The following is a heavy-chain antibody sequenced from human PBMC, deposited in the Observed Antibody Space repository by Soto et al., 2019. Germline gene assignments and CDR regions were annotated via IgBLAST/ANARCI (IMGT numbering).Heavy chain of an antibody. CDR3: ARARRGDGYNRFFDY. J-gene: IGHJ4*02. CDR2: IKQDGSEK. CDR1: GFTFSSYW. D-gene: IGHD5-12*01. Sequence: GGSLRLSCAASGFTFSSYWMSWVRQAPGKGPEWVANIKQDGSEKYYVDSVKGRFTISRDNAKNSLYLQMNSLRAEDTAVYYCARARRGDGYNRFFDYWGQGTLVTVSS. V-gene: IGHV3-7*01.